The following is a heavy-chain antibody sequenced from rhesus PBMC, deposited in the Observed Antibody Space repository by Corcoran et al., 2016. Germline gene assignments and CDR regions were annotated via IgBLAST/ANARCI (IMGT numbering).Heavy chain of an antibody. Sequence: QVQLQESGPGLVKPSETLSLTCAVSGGSISSGYYYWSWIRQPPGKGLEWIGYITNRGTTSYPPSLKSRVTISRDTSKNLFSLKLSSVTAADTAVYYCARAYSWNDPTQFDYWGQGVLVTVSS. CDR2: ITNRGTT. V-gene: IGHV4-122*02. CDR1: GGSISSGYYY. D-gene: IGHD1-14*01. CDR3: ARAYSWNDPTQFDY. J-gene: IGHJ4*01.